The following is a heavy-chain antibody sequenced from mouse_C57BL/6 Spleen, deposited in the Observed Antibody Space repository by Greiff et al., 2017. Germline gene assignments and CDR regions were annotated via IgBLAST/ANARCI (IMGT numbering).Heavy chain of an antibody. J-gene: IGHJ2*01. D-gene: IGHD2-4*01. CDR2: INPSTGGT. Sequence: VQLKESGPELVKPGASVKISCKASGYSFTGYYMNWVKQSPEKSLEWIGEINPSTGGTTYNQKFKAKATLTVDKSSSTAYMQLKSLTSEDSAVYYCARGRLNYWGQGTTLTVSS. CDR1: GYSFTGYY. CDR3: ARGRLNY. V-gene: IGHV1-42*01.